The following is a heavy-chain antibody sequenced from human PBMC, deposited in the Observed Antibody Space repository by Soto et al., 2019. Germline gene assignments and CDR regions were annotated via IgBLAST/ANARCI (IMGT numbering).Heavy chain of an antibody. CDR1: GFTVNANS. CDR3: ARQCGGACSNAFTV. D-gene: IGHD2-21*01. Sequence: EEQLVESGGGLVQPGGSLRLSCAVSGFTVNANSMTGVRQPPGRGPEWVAVLYPGPGTYYAEPVKGRFTISREDSTNTLFLHLSNMRAEDTAVYYCARQCGGACSNAFTVWGQGTMVTVSS. J-gene: IGHJ3*01. CDR2: LYPGPGT. V-gene: IGHV3-66*04.